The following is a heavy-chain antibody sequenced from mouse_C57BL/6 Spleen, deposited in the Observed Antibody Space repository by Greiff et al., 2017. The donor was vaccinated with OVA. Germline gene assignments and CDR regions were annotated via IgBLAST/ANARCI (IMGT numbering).Heavy chain of an antibody. J-gene: IGHJ1*03. V-gene: IGHV1-26*01. Sequence: VQLQQSGPELVKPGASVKISCKASGYTFTDYYMNWVKQSHGKSLEWIGDINPNNGGTSYNQKFKGKATLTVDKSSSTAYMELRSLTSEDSAVYYCARGKGVRPYWYFDVWGTGTTVTVSS. CDR2: INPNNGGT. CDR1: GYTFTDYY. CDR3: ARGKGVRPYWYFDV.